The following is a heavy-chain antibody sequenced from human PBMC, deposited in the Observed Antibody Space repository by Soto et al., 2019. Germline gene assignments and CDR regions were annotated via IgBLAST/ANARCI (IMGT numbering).Heavy chain of an antibody. Sequence: EMQLLESGGGLVQPGGSLRLSCAASGFTFSSYPMSWVRQAPGKGLEWVSGVSNSGGSSIYYADSVKGRFAISRDDSKNTLYLQMNSLRAEDTAVYYCAKGTLYDFWGQGTLVTVSS. CDR1: GFTFSSYP. D-gene: IGHD2-2*02. CDR2: VSNSGGSSI. V-gene: IGHV3-23*01. CDR3: AKGTLYDF. J-gene: IGHJ4*02.